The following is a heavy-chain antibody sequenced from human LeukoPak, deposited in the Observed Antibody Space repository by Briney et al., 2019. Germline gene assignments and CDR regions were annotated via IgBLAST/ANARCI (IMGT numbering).Heavy chain of an antibody. CDR2: ISSNGGST. D-gene: IGHD3-10*01. Sequence: GGSLRLSCAASGFTLSSYAMHWVRQAPGKGLEYVSAISSNGGSTYYANSVKGRFTISRDNSKNTLYLQMGSLRAEDMAVYYCARRGPGGYYYMDVWGKGTTVTVSS. CDR3: ARRGPGGYYYMDV. V-gene: IGHV3-64*01. J-gene: IGHJ6*03. CDR1: GFTLSSYA.